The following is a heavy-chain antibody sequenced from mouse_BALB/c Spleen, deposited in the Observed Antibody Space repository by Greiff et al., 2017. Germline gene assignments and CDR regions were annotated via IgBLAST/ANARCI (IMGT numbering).Heavy chain of an antibody. CDR3: ARNYGYSGFAY. Sequence: EVKLQESGPGLVKPSQSLSLTCTVTGYSITSDYAWNWIRQFPGNKLEWMGYISYSGSTSYNPSLKSRMSITRDTSKNQFFLQLNSVTTEDTATYYCARNYGYSGFAYWGQGTLVTVSA. CDR1: GYSITSDYA. J-gene: IGHJ3*01. D-gene: IGHD1-2*01. CDR2: ISYSGST. V-gene: IGHV3-2*02.